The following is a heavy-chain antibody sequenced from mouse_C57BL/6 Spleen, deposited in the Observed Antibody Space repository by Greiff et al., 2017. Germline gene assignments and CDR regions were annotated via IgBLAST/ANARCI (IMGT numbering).Heavy chain of an antibody. D-gene: IGHD2-4*01. CDR1: GFTFSDYY. CDR3: ARLGDYDVGFAY. Sequence: EVHLVESEGGLVQPGSSMKLSCTASGFTFSDYYMAWVRQVPEKGLEWVANINYDGSSTYYLDSLKSRFIISRDNAKNILYLQMSSLKSEDTATYYCARLGDYDVGFAYWGQGTLVTVSA. V-gene: IGHV5-16*01. J-gene: IGHJ3*01. CDR2: INYDGSST.